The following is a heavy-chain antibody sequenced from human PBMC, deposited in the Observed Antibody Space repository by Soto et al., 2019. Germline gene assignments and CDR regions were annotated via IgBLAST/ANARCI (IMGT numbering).Heavy chain of an antibody. V-gene: IGHV3-33*01. J-gene: IGHJ6*02. Sequence: GGSLRLSCAASGFIFSNFGMHWVCQAPGKGLEWVAGVWYDGSNGVSADSVKGRFTISRDNSKNTLYLQMTSLRAEDTAVYYCARDPRTARASAMDVWGQGTTVTVSS. D-gene: IGHD6-6*01. CDR3: ARDPRTARASAMDV. CDR2: VWYDGSNG. CDR1: GFIFSNFG.